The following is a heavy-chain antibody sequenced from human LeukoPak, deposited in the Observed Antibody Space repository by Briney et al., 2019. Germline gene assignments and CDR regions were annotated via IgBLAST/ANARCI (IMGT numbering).Heavy chain of an antibody. J-gene: IGHJ3*02. CDR2: IIPIFGTA. D-gene: IGHD6-19*01. V-gene: IGHV1-69*13. Sequence: ASVKVSCKASGGTFSSYAISWVRQAPGQGLEWMGGIIPIFGTANYAQKFQGRVTITADESTSTAYMEPSSLRSEDTAVYYCARGPYSSGWFSAFDIWGQGTMVTVSS. CDR3: ARGPYSSGWFSAFDI. CDR1: GGTFSSYA.